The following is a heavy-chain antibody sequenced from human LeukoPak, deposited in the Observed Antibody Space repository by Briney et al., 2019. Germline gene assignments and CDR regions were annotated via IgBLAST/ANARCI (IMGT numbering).Heavy chain of an antibody. CDR3: ARRATTSRFTLVRNNPVRFYYYYMDV. Sequence: SETLSLTCTVSGYSISSGYCWGWIRQPPGKGLEWIGSIYHSGSTYYNPSLKSRVTISVDTSKNQFSLKLSSVTAADTAVFYCARRATTSRFTLVRNNPVRFYYYYMDVWGKGTTVTISS. D-gene: IGHD3-10*01. CDR1: GYSISSGYC. CDR2: IYHSGST. J-gene: IGHJ6*03. V-gene: IGHV4-38-2*02.